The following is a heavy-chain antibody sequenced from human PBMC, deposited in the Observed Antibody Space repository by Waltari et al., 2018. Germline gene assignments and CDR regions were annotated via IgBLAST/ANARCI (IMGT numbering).Heavy chain of an antibody. D-gene: IGHD1-26*01. CDR2: IKQDGSEK. CDR3: ARVAGPGSLGY. CDR1: GFTCGSYW. J-gene: IGHJ4*02. V-gene: IGHV3-7*01. Sequence: EVQLVESGGGLVQPGGFLRLPCAAAGFTCGSYWLSWVRQAPGKGLEWVANIKQDGSEKYYVDSVKGRFTISRDNAKNSLYLQMNSLRAEDTAVYYCARVAGPGSLGYWGQGTLVTVSS.